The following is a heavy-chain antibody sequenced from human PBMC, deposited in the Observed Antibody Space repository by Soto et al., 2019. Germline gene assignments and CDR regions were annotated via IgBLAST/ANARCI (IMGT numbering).Heavy chain of an antibody. D-gene: IGHD3-3*01. J-gene: IGHJ4*02. CDR3: AKDDDYDFWSGYYPTYDY. CDR1: GFTFSSYG. V-gene: IGHV3-23*01. CDR2: ISGGGDTT. Sequence: GGSLRLSCAASGFTFSSYGISWIRLSPGKGLEWVSVISGGGDTTYYTPSVKGRFTISRDNSKNTLYLQMNSLRAEDTAVYYCAKDDDYDFWSGYYPTYDYWGQGTLVTVSS.